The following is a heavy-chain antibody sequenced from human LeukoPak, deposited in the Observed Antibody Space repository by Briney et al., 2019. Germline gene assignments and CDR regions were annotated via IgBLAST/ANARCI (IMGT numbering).Heavy chain of an antibody. D-gene: IGHD6-19*01. CDR1: GFTFSDYY. J-gene: IGHJ4*02. CDR3: ARGPRIAVAVYYFDY. V-gene: IGHV3-30-3*01. CDR2: ISYDGSNK. Sequence: GGALRLSCAASGFTFSDYYMTWVRQAPGKGLEWVSVISYDGSNKYYADSVKGRFTISRDNSKNTLYLQMNRLRAEDTAVYSCARGPRIAVAVYYFDYWGQGTLVTVSS.